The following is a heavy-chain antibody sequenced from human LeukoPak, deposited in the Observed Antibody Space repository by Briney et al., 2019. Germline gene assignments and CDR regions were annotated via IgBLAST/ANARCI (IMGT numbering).Heavy chain of an antibody. D-gene: IGHD6-19*01. Sequence: SETLSLTCTVSGGSISSYYWSWIRQPPGKGLEWIGYMYNSGSANYNPSLKSRVTISVDTSKNQFSLKLSSVTAADTAVYYCAREGSSGPLDYWGQGTLVTVSS. CDR2: MYNSGSA. CDR1: GGSISSYY. CDR3: AREGSSGPLDY. V-gene: IGHV4-59*01. J-gene: IGHJ4*02.